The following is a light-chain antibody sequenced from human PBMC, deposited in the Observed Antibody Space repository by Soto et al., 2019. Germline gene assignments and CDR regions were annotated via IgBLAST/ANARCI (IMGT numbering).Light chain of an antibody. CDR1: QSLVSSNGNTY. CDR2: KVS. Sequence: DVVMTQSPLSLPVTLGQPASISCRSSQSLVSSNGNTYLNWFQQRPGQSPRRLVYKVSNRDSGVPDRFSGSVSGTDFTLNISRVEAEDVGVYYCMQGGHWPTFGQGTKLEIK. CDR3: MQGGHWPT. V-gene: IGKV2-30*01. J-gene: IGKJ2*01.